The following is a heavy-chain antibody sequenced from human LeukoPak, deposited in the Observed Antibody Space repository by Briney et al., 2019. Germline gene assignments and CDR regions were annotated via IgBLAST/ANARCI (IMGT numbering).Heavy chain of an antibody. CDR3: ARHARVGAWRVAFDI. J-gene: IGHJ3*02. V-gene: IGHV4-4*09. D-gene: IGHD1-26*01. CDR1: GGSISGYY. Sequence: SETLSLTCTVSGGSISGYYWNWIRQPPGKGLEWLGYIYPSGNSDYNPSLKSRVSMSVDTSKKQISLRLSSVTAADTAVYYCARHARVGAWRVAFDIWGQGTMVTVSS. CDR2: IYPSGNS.